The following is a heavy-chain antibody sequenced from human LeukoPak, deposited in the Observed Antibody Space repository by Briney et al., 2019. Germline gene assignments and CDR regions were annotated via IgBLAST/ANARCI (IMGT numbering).Heavy chain of an antibody. J-gene: IGHJ6*02. CDR1: GFTFSSYW. V-gene: IGHV3-74*01. D-gene: IGHD3-16*02. CDR3: ASAEVIQYGMDV. Sequence: GPLRLSGAASGFTFSSYWMHWVRQAPGKGLVWVSRINSDGSSTSYADSVKGRFTISRDNAKNTLFLQMNTLRAEDTAVYYCASAEVIQYGMDVWGQGTTVTVSS. CDR2: INSDGSST.